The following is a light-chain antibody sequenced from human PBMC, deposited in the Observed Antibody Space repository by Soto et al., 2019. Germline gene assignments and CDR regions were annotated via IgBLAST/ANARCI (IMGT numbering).Light chain of an antibody. CDR1: QSVSRN. V-gene: IGKV3-15*01. Sequence: DIGMTQSPATLSVSPGDRATLSCMASQSVSRNLAWYQQKPGHAPRLLIYGASTRATDIAARISGSGYGTDFTLTISSLQSEDFAVYYCQQDNKWPLTFGGGTNVEIK. CDR3: QQDNKWPLT. J-gene: IGKJ4*01. CDR2: GAS.